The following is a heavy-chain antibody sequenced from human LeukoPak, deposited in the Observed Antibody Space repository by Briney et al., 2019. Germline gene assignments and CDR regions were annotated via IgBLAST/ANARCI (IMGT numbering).Heavy chain of an antibody. D-gene: IGHD5-24*01. J-gene: IGHJ4*02. CDR1: GFTFSSYA. V-gene: IGHV3-23*01. CDR3: ANRPSYKDLFADY. CDR2: ISGSGGST. Sequence: GGSLRLSCAASGFTFSSYAMSWVRQAPGKGLEWVSAISGSGGSTYYVDSVKGRFTISRDNSKNTLYLQMNSLRAEDTAVYYCANRPSYKDLFADYWGQGTLVTVSS.